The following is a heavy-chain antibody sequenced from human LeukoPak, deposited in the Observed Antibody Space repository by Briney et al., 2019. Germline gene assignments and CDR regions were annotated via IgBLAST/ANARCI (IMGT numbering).Heavy chain of an antibody. Sequence: GASVKVSCKASGYTFTGYNMHWVRQAPGQGLEWMGRINPNSGGTNYAQKFQGRVTMTRDTSISTAYMELSRLRSDDTAVYYCARENIRRGYSYGYPDYWGQGTLVTVSS. J-gene: IGHJ4*02. V-gene: IGHV1-2*06. CDR1: GYTFTGYN. CDR2: INPNSGGT. D-gene: IGHD5-18*01. CDR3: ARENIRRGYSYGYPDY.